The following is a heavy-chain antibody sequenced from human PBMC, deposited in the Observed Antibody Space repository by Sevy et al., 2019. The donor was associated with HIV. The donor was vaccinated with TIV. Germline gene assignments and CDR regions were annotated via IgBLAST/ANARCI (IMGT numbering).Heavy chain of an antibody. Sequence: GGSLRLSCAASGFTFSSSGMHWVRQAPGKGLEWVAIVWYDGSNRYYADSVKGRFTISRDNSKNTLFLQMNSLRAEDTAVYYCARRGSSGWYFDYWGQGTLVTVSS. D-gene: IGHD6-19*01. CDR3: ARRGSSGWYFDY. CDR1: GFTFSSSG. CDR2: VWYDGSNR. J-gene: IGHJ4*02. V-gene: IGHV3-33*01.